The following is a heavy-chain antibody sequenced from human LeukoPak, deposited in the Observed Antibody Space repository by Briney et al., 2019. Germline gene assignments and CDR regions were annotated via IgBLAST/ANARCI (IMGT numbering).Heavy chain of an antibody. CDR2: INPNSGGT. CDR3: ARAQYYYGSAPTFDY. V-gene: IGHV1-2*02. J-gene: IGHJ4*02. Sequence: EASVKVSCKASGYTFTGYYMRWVRQAPGQGLEWMGWINPNSGGTNYAQKFQGRVTMTRDTSISTAYMELSRLRSDDTAVYYCARAQYYYGSAPTFDYWGQGTLVTVSS. D-gene: IGHD3-10*01. CDR1: GYTFTGYY.